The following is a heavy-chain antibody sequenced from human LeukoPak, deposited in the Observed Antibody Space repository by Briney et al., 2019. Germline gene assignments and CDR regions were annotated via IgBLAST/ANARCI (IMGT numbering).Heavy chain of an antibody. V-gene: IGHV1-69*01. D-gene: IGHD2-2*01. CDR1: GGTFSSYA. Sequence: GSSVKVSCKASGGTFSSYAISWVRQAPGQGLEWMGGIIPILGTANYAQKFQGRVTITADESTSTAYMELSSLRSEDTAVYYCARWVGYCSSTSCDWFDPWGQGTLVTVSS. CDR2: IIPILGTA. CDR3: ARWVGYCSSTSCDWFDP. J-gene: IGHJ5*02.